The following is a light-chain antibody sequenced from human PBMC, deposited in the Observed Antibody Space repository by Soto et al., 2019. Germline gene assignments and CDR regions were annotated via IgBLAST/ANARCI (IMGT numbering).Light chain of an antibody. Sequence: QSVLTQPPSVSAAPGQKVTISCSGGSTNIGNNYVSWYQQLPGTAPRLLIYDNNERPSGIPDRLSGSKSGTSATLVITGLQTGDEADYYCGTWDSSRNAGVFGGGTKLTVL. J-gene: IGLJ2*01. V-gene: IGLV1-51*01. CDR1: STNIGNNY. CDR2: DNN. CDR3: GTWDSSRNAGV.